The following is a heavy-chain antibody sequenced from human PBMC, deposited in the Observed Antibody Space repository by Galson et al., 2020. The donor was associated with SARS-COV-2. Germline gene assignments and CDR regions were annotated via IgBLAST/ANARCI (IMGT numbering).Heavy chain of an antibody. CDR2: IDWDDDK. CDR1: GFSLSTSGMC. D-gene: IGHD3-16*02. CDR3: ARIRYTLSCVCY. J-gene: IGHJ4*02. V-gene: IGHV2-70*11. Sequence: ESGPTLVKPTQTLTLTCTFSGFSLSTSGMCVSWIRQPPGKALQWLARIDWDDDKYYSTSLKTRLTISKDTSKNQVVLTMTNMDPVDTATYYCARIRYTLSCVCYWGQVTLVTFSS.